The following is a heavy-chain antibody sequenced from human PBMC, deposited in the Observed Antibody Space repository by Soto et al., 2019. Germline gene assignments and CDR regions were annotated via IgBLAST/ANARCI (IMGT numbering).Heavy chain of an antibody. J-gene: IGHJ4*02. Sequence: GTSVKLSCEACGGRFSTYGINWVRLAPGQGLEWMGGIIPKFGTTNYAQKFRGRVTITADESTNTAYMELNYLRSEDTAVYFCAKTGASGGPYFDYWGQGTLVTVSS. CDR1: GGRFSTYG. CDR3: AKTGASGGPYFDY. D-gene: IGHD7-27*01. CDR2: IIPKFGTT. V-gene: IGHV1-69*13.